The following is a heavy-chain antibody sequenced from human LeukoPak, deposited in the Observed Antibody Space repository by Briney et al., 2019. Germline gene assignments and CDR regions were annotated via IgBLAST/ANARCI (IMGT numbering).Heavy chain of an antibody. D-gene: IGHD3-22*01. CDR1: GFTFSDYY. Sequence: PGGSLRLSCAASGFTFSDYYMSWIRQAPGKGLEWVSYISSGGSTIYYADSVKGRFTISRDNAKNSLYLQMNSLRAEDTAVYYCARDSDYYDSSGYFDYWGQGTLVTVSS. CDR2: ISSGGSTI. CDR3: ARDSDYYDSSGYFDY. J-gene: IGHJ4*02. V-gene: IGHV3-11*01.